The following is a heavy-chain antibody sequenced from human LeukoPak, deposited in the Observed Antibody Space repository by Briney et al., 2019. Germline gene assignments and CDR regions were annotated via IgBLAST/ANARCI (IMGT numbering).Heavy chain of an antibody. V-gene: IGHV3-20*04. CDR1: GFTFDDYG. CDR2: TNWNGART. D-gene: IGHD5-18*01. Sequence: RPGESLRLSCAASGFTFDDYGMSWVRQAPGKGLEWVSGTNWNGARTGYADSVKGRFIISRDNAKNSLYLQMNSLRAEDTALYYCARGAEVQLWSYYFDYWGQGTLVTVSS. CDR3: ARGAEVQLWSYYFDY. J-gene: IGHJ4*02.